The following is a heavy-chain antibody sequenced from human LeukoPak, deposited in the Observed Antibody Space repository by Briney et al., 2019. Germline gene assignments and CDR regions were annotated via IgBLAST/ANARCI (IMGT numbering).Heavy chain of an antibody. V-gene: IGHV3-53*01. Sequence: GGSLRLSYAASGFTVSNNYMSWVRQAPGKGLEWVSVIYSGGTTKYADSVRGRFSISRDNSKNTLHLQMNSLRADNTAVYYCAREKTGSDGYNHGFDYWGQGALVTVSS. J-gene: IGHJ4*02. CDR1: GFTVSNNY. CDR2: IYSGGTT. CDR3: AREKTGSDGYNHGFDY. D-gene: IGHD5-24*01.